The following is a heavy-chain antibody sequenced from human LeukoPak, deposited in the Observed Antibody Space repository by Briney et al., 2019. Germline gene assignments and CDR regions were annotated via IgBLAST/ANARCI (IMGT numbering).Heavy chain of an antibody. D-gene: IGHD5-18*01. CDR3: TTEYSYGLGAYYFDY. V-gene: IGHV3-15*01. J-gene: IGHJ4*02. CDR2: IKSKTDGGTT. CDR1: GFTFSNAW. Sequence: GGSLRLSCAASGFTFSNAWMSWVRQAPGKGLEWVGRIKSKTDGGTTDYAAPVKGRFTISRVDSKNTLYLQMNSLKTEDTAVYYCTTEYSYGLGAYYFDYWGQGTLVTVSS.